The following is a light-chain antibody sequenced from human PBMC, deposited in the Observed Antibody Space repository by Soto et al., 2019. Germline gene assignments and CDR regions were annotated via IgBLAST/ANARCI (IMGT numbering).Light chain of an antibody. Sequence: QAVVTQPPSVSGAPGQRVTIACTGSMSNIGAGYDVHWYRHLPGAAHKFLLSGHSHRPSGVPDRLSGSKSGTSASLAITGLQAEDEATYYCQSYDSGLVGLIFGAGTKVTVL. CDR1: MSNIGAGYD. CDR3: QSYDSGLVGLI. CDR2: GHS. J-gene: IGLJ2*01. V-gene: IGLV1-40*01.